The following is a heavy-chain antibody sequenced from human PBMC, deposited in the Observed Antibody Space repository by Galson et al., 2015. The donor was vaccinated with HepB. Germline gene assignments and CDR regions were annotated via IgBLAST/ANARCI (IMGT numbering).Heavy chain of an antibody. Sequence: LSLTCTVSGGSISSDNYYWSWIRQPAGKGLEWIGRIYTSGSTNYNPPLMSRVTMSVDTSKKQFSLKLSSVTAADTAVYYCARGFQHGSVYYYYYMDVWGKGTTVTVSS. CDR3: ARGFQHGSVYYYYYMDV. J-gene: IGHJ6*03. D-gene: IGHD6-25*01. V-gene: IGHV4-61*02. CDR1: GGSISSDNYY. CDR2: IYTSGST.